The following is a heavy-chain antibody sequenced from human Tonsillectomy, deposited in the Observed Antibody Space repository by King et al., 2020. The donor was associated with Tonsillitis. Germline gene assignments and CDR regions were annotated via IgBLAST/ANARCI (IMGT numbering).Heavy chain of an antibody. J-gene: IGHJ4*02. CDR1: GFAFSDCG. Sequence: QLVQSGGGVVQPGRSLRLSCAASGFAFSDCGMHWVRQAPGKGLDWVATVSSDGSDKDYGDSVWGRFTISRDNSRSTLYLQVNSLRADDTAVYYCAKEGGAKYCSSASCSADYWGQGTLVTVSS. CDR3: AKEGGAKYCSSASCSADY. V-gene: IGHV3-30*18. D-gene: IGHD2-2*01. CDR2: VSSDGSDK.